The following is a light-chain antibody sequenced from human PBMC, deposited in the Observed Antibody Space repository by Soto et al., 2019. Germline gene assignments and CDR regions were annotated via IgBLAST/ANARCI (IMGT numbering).Light chain of an antibody. Sequence: QSALTQPASVSGSPGQSITISCTGTSSDVGGYNYVSWHQQHPGKAPQLMIYEVTNRPSGVSSRFSGSKSDNTASLTISGLQAEDEADYFCSSYTSSTTLVFGTGTKVTVL. V-gene: IGLV2-14*01. CDR2: EVT. CDR3: SSYTSSTTLV. CDR1: SSDVGGYNY. J-gene: IGLJ1*01.